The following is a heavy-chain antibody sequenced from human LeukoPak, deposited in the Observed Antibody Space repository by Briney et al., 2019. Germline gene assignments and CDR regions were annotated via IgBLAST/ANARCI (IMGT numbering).Heavy chain of an antibody. CDR2: IIPIFGTA. CDR1: GGTFSSYA. J-gene: IGHJ6*02. D-gene: IGHD4-23*01. V-gene: IGHV1-69*01. Sequence: SVKVSCKASGGTFSSYAISWVRQAPGQGPEWMGGIIPIFGTANYAQRFQGRVTITADESTSTAYMELSSLRSEDTAVYYCARETLGGRGYYYYGMDVWGQGTTVTVSS. CDR3: ARETLGGRGYYYYGMDV.